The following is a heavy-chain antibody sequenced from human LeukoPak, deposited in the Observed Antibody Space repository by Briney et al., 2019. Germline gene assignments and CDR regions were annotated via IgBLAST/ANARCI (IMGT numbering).Heavy chain of an antibody. CDR2: ISGSAGYI. CDR1: GFTFSSYN. J-gene: IGHJ4*02. CDR3: AKDRGGRYCSSTSCYPSFDY. D-gene: IGHD2-2*01. V-gene: IGHV3-21*04. Sequence: GGSLRLSCAASGFTFSSYNMNWVRQAPGKGLEWLSCISGSAGYISSADSVKGRFTISRDNAKNSLYLQMNSLRAEDMALYYCAKDRGGRYCSSTSCYPSFDYWGQGTLVTVSS.